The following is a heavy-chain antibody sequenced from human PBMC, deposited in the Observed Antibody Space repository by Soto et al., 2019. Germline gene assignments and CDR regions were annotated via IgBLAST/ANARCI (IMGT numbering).Heavy chain of an antibody. V-gene: IGHV2-5*01. J-gene: IGHJ4*02. D-gene: IGHD2-2*01. CDR1: GFSLSTSGVG. CDR2: IYWNDDK. Sequence: SGPTLVKPTQTLTLTCTFSGFSLSTSGVGVGWIRQPPGKALEWLALIYWNDDKRYSPSLKSRLTITKDTSKNQVVLTMTNMDPVDTATYYCAHSFVVVPAAMPCFDYWGQGTLVTVSS. CDR3: AHSFVVVPAAMPCFDY.